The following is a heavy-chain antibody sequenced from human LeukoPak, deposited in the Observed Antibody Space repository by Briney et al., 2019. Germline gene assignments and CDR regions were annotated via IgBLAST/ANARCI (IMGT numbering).Heavy chain of an antibody. CDR3: ARVYLRARYFDL. V-gene: IGHV4-34*01. CDR1: GGSFSGYY. J-gene: IGHJ2*01. Sequence: SETLSLTCAVYGGSFSGYYWSWIRQPPGKGLEWIGEINHSGSTNYNPSLKSRVTISVDTSKNQFSLKLSSVTAADTAVYYCARVYLRARYFDLWGRGTLVTVSS. D-gene: IGHD5/OR15-5a*01. CDR2: INHSGST.